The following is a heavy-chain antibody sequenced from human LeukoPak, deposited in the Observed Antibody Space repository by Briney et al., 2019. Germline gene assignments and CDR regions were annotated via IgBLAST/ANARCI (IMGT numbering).Heavy chain of an antibody. J-gene: IGHJ4*02. Sequence: GGSLRLSCAASGFTFSSYAMSWVRQAPGKGLEWVSAISGSGGSTYYADSVKGRFTIPRDNSKNTLYLQMNSLRAEDTAVYYCAKSSYYGDYYFDYWGQGTLVTVSS. CDR2: ISGSGGST. D-gene: IGHD4-17*01. CDR3: AKSSYYGDYYFDY. V-gene: IGHV3-23*01. CDR1: GFTFSSYA.